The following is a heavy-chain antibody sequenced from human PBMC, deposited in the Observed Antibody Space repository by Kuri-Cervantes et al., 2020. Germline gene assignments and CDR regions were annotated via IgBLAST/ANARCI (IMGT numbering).Heavy chain of an antibody. CDR3: ARGYCSSTSCYHNWFDP. Sequence: GGSLRFSCAASGFTFSSYGMHWVRQAPGKGLEWVAVISYDGSNKYYADSVKGRFTISRDNSKNTLYLQMNSLRSEDTAVYYCARGYCSSTSCYHNWFDPWGKGTLVTVSS. J-gene: IGHJ5*02. D-gene: IGHD2-2*01. V-gene: IGHV3-30*03. CDR1: GFTFSSYG. CDR2: ISYDGSNK.